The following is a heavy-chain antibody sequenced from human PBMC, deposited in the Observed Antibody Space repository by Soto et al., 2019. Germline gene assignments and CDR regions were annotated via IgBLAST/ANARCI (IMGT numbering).Heavy chain of an antibody. D-gene: IGHD2-21*02. V-gene: IGHV1-3*05. CDR2: INAGNGNT. J-gene: IGHJ4*02. Sequence: QVQLVQSGAEEKKPGASVKVSCKASGYTFTSYAMHWVRQAPGQRLEWMGWINAGNGNTKYSQKFPGRVTITRDTAASTAYMELSSLTSEATAVYYCARSMVVVTAVNYWGQETLVTVSS. CDR1: GYTFTSYA. CDR3: ARSMVVVTAVNY.